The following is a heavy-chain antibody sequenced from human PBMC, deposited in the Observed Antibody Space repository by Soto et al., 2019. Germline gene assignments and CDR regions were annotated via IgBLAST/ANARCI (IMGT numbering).Heavy chain of an antibody. CDR3: AKFGRYDTYYYYYMDV. D-gene: IGHD3-9*01. CDR1: GFTFSRYA. CDR2: ISGSGGST. V-gene: IGHV3-23*01. Sequence: GGSLRLSFSASGFTFSRYAMSWVRQTPGKGLEWVSAISGSGGSTYYADSVKGRFTISRDNSKNTLYLQMNSLRAEDTAVYYCAKFGRYDTYYYYYMDVWGKGTSVTVSS. J-gene: IGHJ6*03.